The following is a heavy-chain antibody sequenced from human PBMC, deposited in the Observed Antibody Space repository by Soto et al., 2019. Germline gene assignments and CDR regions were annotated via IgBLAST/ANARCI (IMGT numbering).Heavy chain of an antibody. CDR3: ARVWSVAGTRGHYYYGMDV. J-gene: IGHJ6*02. D-gene: IGHD6-19*01. Sequence: GGSLRLSCSTSVFTCSNYAMHWVRPAPGKGLEWAAVISYDGRNKYYADSVKGRFTISRDNSKNTLYLQMNSLRAEDTAVYYCARVWSVAGTRGHYYYGMDVWGQGTTVTVSS. V-gene: IGHV3-30-3*01. CDR2: ISYDGRNK. CDR1: VFTCSNYA.